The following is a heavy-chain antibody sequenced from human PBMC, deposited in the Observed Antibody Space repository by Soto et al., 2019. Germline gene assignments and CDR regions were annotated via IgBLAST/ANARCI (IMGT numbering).Heavy chain of an antibody. D-gene: IGHD3-3*01. Sequence: PSETLSLTCTVSGGSISSSSYYWGWIRQPPGKGLEWIGSIYYSGSTYYNPSLKSRVTISVDTSKNQFSLKLSSVTAADTAVYYCARKINYDFWSGYPKAFDYWGQGTLVTVS. J-gene: IGHJ4*02. CDR1: GGSISSSSYY. CDR3: ARKINYDFWSGYPKAFDY. V-gene: IGHV4-39*01. CDR2: IYYSGST.